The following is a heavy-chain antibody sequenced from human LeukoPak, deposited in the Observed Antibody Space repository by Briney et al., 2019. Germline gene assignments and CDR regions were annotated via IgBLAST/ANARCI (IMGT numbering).Heavy chain of an antibody. J-gene: IGHJ3*02. CDR2: IYTSGST. Sequence: SETLSLTCTVSGDSISSYYWSWIRQPAGKGLEWIGRIYTSGSTNYNPSLKSRVTMSVDTSKNQFSLKLSSVTAADTAVYYCARVQYYYGSGSDEAFDIWGQGTMVTVSS. CDR3: ARVQYYYGSGSDEAFDI. D-gene: IGHD3-10*01. CDR1: GDSISSYY. V-gene: IGHV4-4*07.